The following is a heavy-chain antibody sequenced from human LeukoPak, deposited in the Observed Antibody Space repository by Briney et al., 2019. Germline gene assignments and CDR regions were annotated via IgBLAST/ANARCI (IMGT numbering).Heavy chain of an antibody. D-gene: IGHD5-24*01. CDR2: IRYDGSNK. Sequence: GGSLRLSCAASGFTFSSYGMHWVRQAPGKGLEWVAFIRYDGSNKYYADSVKGRFTISRDNPKNTLYLQMNSLRAEDTAVYYCARRWLQLDYFDYWGQGTLVTVSS. CDR3: ARRWLQLDYFDY. V-gene: IGHV3-30*02. J-gene: IGHJ4*02. CDR1: GFTFSSYG.